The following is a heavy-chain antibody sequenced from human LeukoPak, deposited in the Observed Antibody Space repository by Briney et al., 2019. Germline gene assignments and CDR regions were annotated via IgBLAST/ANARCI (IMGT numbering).Heavy chain of an antibody. V-gene: IGHV1-46*01. CDR3: ARGSYYGSGPLAYYMDV. J-gene: IGHJ6*03. Sequence: ASVKVSCKASGYTFTSYYMHWVRQAPGQGLEWMGIINPSGGSTSYAQKFQGRVTMTRDMSTSTAYMELSSLRSEDTAVYYCARGSYYGSGPLAYYMDVWGKGTTVTVSS. D-gene: IGHD3-10*01. CDR2: INPSGGST. CDR1: GYTFTSYY.